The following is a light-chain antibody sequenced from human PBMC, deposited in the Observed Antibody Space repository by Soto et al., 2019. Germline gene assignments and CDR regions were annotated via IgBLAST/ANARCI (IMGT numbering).Light chain of an antibody. J-gene: IGKJ5*01. CDR3: QQRDNWPPIT. Sequence: EIVLTQSPATLSLSPGERATLSCRASQSVSKYLSWYQQKPGQAPRLLIYDTSNRAAGIPARFSGSGSGTDFTLTISSLEPEDFAVYYCQQRDNWPPITFGQGTRLEIK. V-gene: IGKV3-11*01. CDR2: DTS. CDR1: QSVSKY.